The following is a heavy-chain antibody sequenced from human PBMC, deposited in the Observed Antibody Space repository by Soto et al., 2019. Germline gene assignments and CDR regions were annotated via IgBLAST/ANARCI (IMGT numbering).Heavy chain of an antibody. CDR3: AREGVRDMEV. CDR1: GYTFTSYD. D-gene: IGHD3-16*01. Sequence: QVQLVQSGAEVKKPGASVKVSCKASGYTFTSYDINWVRQATGQGLEWMGWMNHNSGNTGYARKFQGRITMTRNTSVSTAYMELSSLRSEDTAVCYCAREGVRDMEVWGQGTTVTVSS. CDR2: MNHNSGNT. J-gene: IGHJ6*02. V-gene: IGHV1-8*01.